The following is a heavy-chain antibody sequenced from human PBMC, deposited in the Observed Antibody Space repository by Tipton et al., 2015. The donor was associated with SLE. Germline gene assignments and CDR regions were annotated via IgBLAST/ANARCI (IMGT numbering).Heavy chain of an antibody. CDR3: ARAQLPAAYNWFDP. V-gene: IGHV1-18*01. D-gene: IGHD2-2*01. J-gene: IGHJ5*02. CDR1: GYTFTSYG. Sequence: QLVQSGAEVKKPGASVKVSCKASGYTFTSYGISWVRQAPGQGLEWMGWISAYNGNTNYAQKLQGRVTMTTDTSTSTVYMELSSLRSEDTAVYYCARAQLPAAYNWFDPWGQGTLVTVSS. CDR2: ISAYNGNT.